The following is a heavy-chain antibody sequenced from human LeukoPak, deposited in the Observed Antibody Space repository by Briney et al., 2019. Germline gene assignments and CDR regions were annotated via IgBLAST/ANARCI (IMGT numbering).Heavy chain of an antibody. D-gene: IGHD3-22*01. Sequence: GGSLRLSCAASGFSVSNSYMSWVRQAPGKGLDWVSVIYSGGGTFHSDSVKGRFTASGDYSKNTLYLQMNNLRADDTAVYYCARDSSGPAFWGQGTQVTVSS. CDR2: IYSGGGT. CDR3: ARDSSGPAF. V-gene: IGHV3-53*01. J-gene: IGHJ4*02. CDR1: GFSVSNSY.